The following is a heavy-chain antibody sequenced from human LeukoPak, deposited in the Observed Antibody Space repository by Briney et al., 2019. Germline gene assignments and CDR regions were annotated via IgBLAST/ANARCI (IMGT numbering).Heavy chain of an antibody. V-gene: IGHV3-7*03. D-gene: IGHD6-6*01. CDR1: GFTFSNYW. J-gene: IGHJ4*02. CDR3: ASTIATRYFDY. CDR2: IKEDGSEK. Sequence: GGSLRLSCVASGFTFSNYWMSWVRQAPGKGLEWVANIKEDGSEKYYVDSVKGRFTISRDNAKNSLYLQMNSLRAEDTAVYYCASTIATRYFDYWGQGTLVTVSS.